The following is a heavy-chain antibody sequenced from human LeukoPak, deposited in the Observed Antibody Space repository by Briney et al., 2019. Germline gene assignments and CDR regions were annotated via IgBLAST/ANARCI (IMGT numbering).Heavy chain of an antibody. Sequence: SVKVSCKASGGTFSSYAISWVRQAPGQGLEWMGGIIPIFGTANYAQKFQGRVTITADKSTSTAYMELSSLRSEDSAVYYCVRWGYCGGDCYPFDPWGQGTLVTVSS. CDR1: GGTFSSYA. J-gene: IGHJ5*02. CDR2: IIPIFGTA. V-gene: IGHV1-69*06. CDR3: VRWGYCGGDCYPFDP. D-gene: IGHD2-21*01.